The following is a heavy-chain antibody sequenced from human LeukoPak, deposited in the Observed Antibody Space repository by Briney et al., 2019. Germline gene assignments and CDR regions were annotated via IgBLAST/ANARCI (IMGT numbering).Heavy chain of an antibody. CDR3: VKDPRDTYGTNWFVS. CDR2: ISGTGGAT. V-gene: IGHV3-23*01. Sequence: GGSLRLSCVASGFSFGNYAMSWVRQAPGKGLQWVSEISGTGGATWYAGFARDRFTISRDNSKKTLYLQMSGLRVEDTAMYYCVKDPRDTYGTNWFVSWGQGTLLIVSS. CDR1: GFSFGNYA. D-gene: IGHD2-21*01. J-gene: IGHJ5*01.